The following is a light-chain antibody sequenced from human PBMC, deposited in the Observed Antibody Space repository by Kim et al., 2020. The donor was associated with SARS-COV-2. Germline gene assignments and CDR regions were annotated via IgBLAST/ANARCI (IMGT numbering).Light chain of an antibody. CDR2: KAS. CDR3: QQYRT. Sequence: SALSASVGDRVTFTCRASQSISSWLAWYQQEPGKAPKLLIYKASSLESGVPSRFSGSGSGTEFTLTISSLQPDDFATYYCQQYRTFGQGTKVDI. V-gene: IGKV1-5*03. CDR1: QSISSW. J-gene: IGKJ1*01.